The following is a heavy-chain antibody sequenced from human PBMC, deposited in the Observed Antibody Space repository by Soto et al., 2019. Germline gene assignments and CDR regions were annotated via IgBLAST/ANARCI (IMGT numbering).Heavy chain of an antibody. Sequence: EVQLVETGGGLIQPGGSPRLSCAASGFSAGSNYMTWVRQSPGKGLEWVSLIYSNGDTDYADSVKGRFSISRDNFKNTLYLQMNNLRAEDTAVYHCARKSDSSPVPEADGVWGRGTLVTVSS. CDR1: GFSAGSNY. CDR2: IYSNGDT. D-gene: IGHD2-8*01. V-gene: IGHV3-53*02. CDR3: ARKSDSSPVPEADGV. J-gene: IGHJ4*02.